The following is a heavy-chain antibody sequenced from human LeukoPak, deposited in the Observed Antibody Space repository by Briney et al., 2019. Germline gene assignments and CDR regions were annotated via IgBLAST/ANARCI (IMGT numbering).Heavy chain of an antibody. Sequence: SETLSLTCTVSGGSISSSSYYCGWICQPPGKGLEWIGSIYYSGSTYYNPSLKSRVTISVDTSKNQFSLKLSSVTAADTAVYYCARHYCSSTSCYVEWIQLWSNDYFDYWGQGTLVTVSS. CDR2: IYYSGST. CDR3: ARHYCSSTSCYVEWIQLWSNDYFDY. V-gene: IGHV4-39*01. J-gene: IGHJ4*02. D-gene: IGHD2-2*01. CDR1: GGSISSSSYY.